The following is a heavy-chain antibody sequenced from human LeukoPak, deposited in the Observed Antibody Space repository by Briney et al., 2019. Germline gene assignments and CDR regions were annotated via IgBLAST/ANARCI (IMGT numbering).Heavy chain of an antibody. Sequence: GASVKVSCKASGYTFTSYGISWVRQAPGQGLEWMGWISAYNGNTNYAQKLQGRVTMTMDTSTSTAYMYLTGLRSDDTAVYYCGRFGTGYVDYWGQGTLVTVSS. J-gene: IGHJ4*02. D-gene: IGHD2-8*02. V-gene: IGHV1-18*01. CDR1: GYTFTSYG. CDR2: ISAYNGNT. CDR3: GRFGTGYVDY.